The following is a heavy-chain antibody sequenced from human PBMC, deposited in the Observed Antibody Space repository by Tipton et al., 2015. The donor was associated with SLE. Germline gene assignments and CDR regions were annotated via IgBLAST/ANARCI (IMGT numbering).Heavy chain of an antibody. CDR3: ARDIGLVGTGVTPLAY. D-gene: IGHD3-10*01. V-gene: IGHV4-59*12. CDR2: FYFSGSS. Sequence: LRLSCSVSGVSISTYYWSWIRQSPGKGLEWIGFFYFSGSSQYNPSLKSRVAISADTSNNQFSLKLTSATAADTARYYCARDIGLVGTGVTPLAYWGQGTFVAVSS. J-gene: IGHJ4*02. CDR1: GVSISTYY.